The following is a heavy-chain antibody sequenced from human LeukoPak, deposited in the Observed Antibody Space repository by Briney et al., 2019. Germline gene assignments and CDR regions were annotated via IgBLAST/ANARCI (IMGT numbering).Heavy chain of an antibody. V-gene: IGHV4-4*07. CDR3: ARAQLGDTYYYDSSGYYFDY. Sequence: PSETLSLTCTVSGGSISSYYGSWIRQPAGKGLEWIGRIYTSGSTNYNPSLKSRVTMSVDTSKNQFSLKLSSVTAADTAVYYCARAQLGDTYYYDSSGYYFDYWGQGTLVTVSS. J-gene: IGHJ4*02. CDR2: IYTSGST. D-gene: IGHD3-22*01. CDR1: GGSISSYY.